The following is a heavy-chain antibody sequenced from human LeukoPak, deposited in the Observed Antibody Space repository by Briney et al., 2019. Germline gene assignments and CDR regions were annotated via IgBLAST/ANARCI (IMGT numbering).Heavy chain of an antibody. V-gene: IGHV1-69*13. CDR3: ARVTYDSSGYYSFYYFDY. Sequence: SVKVSCKASGGTFSSYAISWVRQAPGQGLEWMGEIIPIFGTANYAQKFQGRVTITADESTSTAYMELSSLRSGDTAVYYCARVTYDSSGYYSFYYFDYWGQGTLVTVSS. D-gene: IGHD3-22*01. CDR1: GGTFSSYA. J-gene: IGHJ4*02. CDR2: IIPIFGTA.